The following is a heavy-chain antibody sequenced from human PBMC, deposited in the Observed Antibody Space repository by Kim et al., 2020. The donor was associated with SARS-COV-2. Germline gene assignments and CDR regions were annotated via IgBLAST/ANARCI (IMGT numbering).Heavy chain of an antibody. Sequence: GGSLRLSCAASDFSVSSNYMTWVRQAPGKALEWVSTIYTDDSTHYADSVKGRFTVSRDTSKNTVYLQMDSLRGDDTAVYYCARAAFRSSWDQYFNQWGQG. CDR1: DFSVSSNY. D-gene: IGHD6-13*01. J-gene: IGHJ1*01. CDR2: IYTDDST. CDR3: ARAAFRSSWDQYFNQ. V-gene: IGHV3-53*01.